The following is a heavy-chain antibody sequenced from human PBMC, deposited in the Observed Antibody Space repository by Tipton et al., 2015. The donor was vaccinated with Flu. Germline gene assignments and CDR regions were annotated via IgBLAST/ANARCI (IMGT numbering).Heavy chain of an antibody. V-gene: IGHV4-38-2*01. Sequence: LRLSCAASGFTFSSYAMSWVRQAPGKGLEWIGCISHSGRTYYNPSLKSRVTISIDTARNQFSQRLSSVTATDTAVYYCARSTYYYGSGSSDYWGQGTLVTVSS. CDR3: ARSTYYYGSGSSDY. CDR2: ISHSGRT. CDR1: GFTFSSYA. D-gene: IGHD3-10*01. J-gene: IGHJ4*02.